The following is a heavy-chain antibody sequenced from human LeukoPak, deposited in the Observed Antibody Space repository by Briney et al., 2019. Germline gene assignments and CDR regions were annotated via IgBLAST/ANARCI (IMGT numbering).Heavy chain of an antibody. Sequence: SETLSLTCTVSGGSISSYYWSWIRQPPGKGLEWIGYIYYSGSTNYNPSLKSRVTISVDTSKNQFSLKLSSVTAADTAVYYCARGYHYYGLDYWGQGTLVTVSS. V-gene: IGHV4-59*01. D-gene: IGHD3-10*01. J-gene: IGHJ4*02. CDR3: ARGYHYYGLDY. CDR1: GGSISSYY. CDR2: IYYSGST.